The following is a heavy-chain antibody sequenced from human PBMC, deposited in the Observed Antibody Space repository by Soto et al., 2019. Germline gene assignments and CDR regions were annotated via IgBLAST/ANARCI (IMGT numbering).Heavy chain of an antibody. J-gene: IGHJ5*02. CDR3: ARFHPRLERGLRWFDP. V-gene: IGHV4-34*01. Sequence: SETLSLTCAVYGGSFSGYYWSWIRQPPGKGLEWIGEINHSGSTNYNPSLKSRVTISVDTSKNQFSLKLSSVTAADTAVYYCARFHPRLERGLRWFDPWGQGTLVTVSS. D-gene: IGHD3-16*01. CDR2: INHSGST. CDR1: GGSFSGYY.